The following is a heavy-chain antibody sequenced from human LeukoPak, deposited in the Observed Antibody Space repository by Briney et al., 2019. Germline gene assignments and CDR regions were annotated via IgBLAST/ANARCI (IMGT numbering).Heavy chain of an antibody. Sequence: PSETQSLTCTVSGGSISSGSYFWIWIRQPPGMGLEWIGSINYRGSAYYNPSLKSRVTISVDTSKNQFSLKLSSVTAADTALYYCARQIAVAGEWAFDIWGQGTMVTVS. D-gene: IGHD6-19*01. CDR3: ARQIAVAGEWAFDI. J-gene: IGHJ3*02. CDR2: INYRGSA. CDR1: GGSISSGSYF. V-gene: IGHV4-39*01.